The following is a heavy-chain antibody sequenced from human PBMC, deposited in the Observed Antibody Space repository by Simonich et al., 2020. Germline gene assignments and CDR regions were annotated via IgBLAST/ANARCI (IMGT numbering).Heavy chain of an antibody. V-gene: IGHV4-39*01. CDR2: IYYSRST. CDR3: ARQRVLMVYAIDY. Sequence: QLQLQESGPGLVKPSETLSLTCTVSGGSISSSSYYWGWIRQPPGKGLEWIGSIYYSRSTYYNPALKSRVTISVDTSKNQFSLKLSSVTAADTAVYYCARQRVLMVYAIDYWGQGTLVTVSS. J-gene: IGHJ4*02. D-gene: IGHD2-8*01. CDR1: GGSISSSSYY.